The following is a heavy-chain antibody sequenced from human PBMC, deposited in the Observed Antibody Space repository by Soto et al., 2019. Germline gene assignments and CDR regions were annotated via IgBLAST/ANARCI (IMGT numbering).Heavy chain of an antibody. CDR3: ARGLGNYYDSSGGSRVDYFDY. V-gene: IGHV4-30-2*01. J-gene: IGHJ4*02. Sequence: SETLSLTCAVSGGSISSGGYSWSWIRQPPGKGLEWIGYIYHSGSTYYNPSLKGRVTISVDRSKNQFSLKLSSVTAADTAVYYCARGLGNYYDSSGGSRVDYFDYWGQGTLVTVSS. CDR1: GGSISSGGYS. D-gene: IGHD3-22*01. CDR2: IYHSGST.